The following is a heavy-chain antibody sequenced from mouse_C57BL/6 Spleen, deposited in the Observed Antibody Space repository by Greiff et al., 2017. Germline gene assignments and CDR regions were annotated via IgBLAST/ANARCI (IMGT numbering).Heavy chain of an antibody. V-gene: IGHV1-82*01. J-gene: IGHJ2*01. CDR2: IYPGDGDT. Sequence: QVQLQQSGPELVKPGASVKISCKASGYAFSSSWMNWVKQRPGKGLEWIGRIYPGDGDTNYNGKFKGKATLTADTSSSTAYMQLSSLPSEDYAVYFCARRFYGYDRGPFGYWGQGTTLTVSS. CDR3: ARRFYGYDRGPFGY. D-gene: IGHD2-2*01. CDR1: GYAFSSSW.